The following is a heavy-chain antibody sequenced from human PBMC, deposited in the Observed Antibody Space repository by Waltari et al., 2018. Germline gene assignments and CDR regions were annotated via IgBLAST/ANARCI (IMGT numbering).Heavy chain of an antibody. CDR2: IYHNGNA. CDR1: GDPVRHGSSH. CDR3: ARHWIVVRGIVLPDP. Sequence: QVQLQESGPGLVKPSEPLPLTCTVPGDPVRHGSSHWGWSRQSPGKGLEWIGYIYHNGNAKYSPSLRSRVTMEVDTSKNQFSLSLRSVTAADTALYYCARHWIVVRGIVLPDPWGQGTLVTVSS. J-gene: IGHJ5*02. V-gene: IGHV4-61*01. D-gene: IGHD3-10*01.